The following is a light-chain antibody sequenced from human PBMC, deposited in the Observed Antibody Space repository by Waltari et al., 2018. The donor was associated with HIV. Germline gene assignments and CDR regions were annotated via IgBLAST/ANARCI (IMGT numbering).Light chain of an antibody. CDR1: ALPQLF. J-gene: IGLJ2*01. CDR2: KDT. CDR3: QSSDTSGTY. V-gene: IGLV3-25*03. Sequence: FELTQPPSMLVSPGQMARITCSGDALPQLFAYWFQQKSGQAPVLLIFKDTERQTGIPARFSGSSSGTVATLTISGVRAEDEADYYCQSSDTSGTYFGGGTKLTVL.